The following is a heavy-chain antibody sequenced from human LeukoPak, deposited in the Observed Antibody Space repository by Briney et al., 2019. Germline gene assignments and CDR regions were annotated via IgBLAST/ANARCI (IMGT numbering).Heavy chain of an antibody. CDR1: GGSFSGYY. CDR2: INHSGST. V-gene: IGHV4-34*01. Sequence: SETLSLTCAVYGGSFSGYYWSWIRQPPGKGLEWIGEINHSGSTNYNPSLKSRVTISVDTSKNQFSLKLSSVTAADTAVYYCARGQWHFDYWGQGTLVTVSS. CDR3: ARGQWHFDY. D-gene: IGHD6-19*01. J-gene: IGHJ4*02.